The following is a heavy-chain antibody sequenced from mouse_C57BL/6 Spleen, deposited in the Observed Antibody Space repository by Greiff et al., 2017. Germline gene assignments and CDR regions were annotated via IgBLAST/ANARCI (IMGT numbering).Heavy chain of an antibody. J-gene: IGHJ1*03. D-gene: IGHD1-1*01. CDR2: ISSGGDYI. V-gene: IGHV5-9-1*02. CDR3: TRVYGSSYSGYFDV. Sequence: EVQGVESGEGLVKPGGSLKLSCAASGFTFSSYAMSWVRQTPEKRLEWVAYISSGGDYIYYADTVKGRFTISRDNARNTLYLQMSSLKSEDTAMYYCTRVYGSSYSGYFDVWGTGTTVTVSS. CDR1: GFTFSSYA.